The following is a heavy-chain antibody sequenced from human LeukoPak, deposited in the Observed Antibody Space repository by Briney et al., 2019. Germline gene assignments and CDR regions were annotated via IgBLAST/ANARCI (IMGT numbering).Heavy chain of an antibody. CDR1: DFVFSDYY. Sequence: GGSLRLSCAASDFVFSDYYMSWVRQAPGKGLEWVSYISSSGNSIYYADSVKGRFTISRDNAKNSLYLQMNSLRAEDTAVYCCAREMEGDYGSGTFFDLWGQGNMVTVSS. CDR2: ISSSGNSI. V-gene: IGHV3-11*01. J-gene: IGHJ4*02. D-gene: IGHD3-10*01. CDR3: AREMEGDYGSGTFFDL.